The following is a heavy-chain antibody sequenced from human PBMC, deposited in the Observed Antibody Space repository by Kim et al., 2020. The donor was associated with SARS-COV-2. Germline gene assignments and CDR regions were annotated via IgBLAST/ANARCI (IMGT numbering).Heavy chain of an antibody. CDR3: ARDPSAYDSSGYYYVKGGYFDY. D-gene: IGHD3-22*01. Sequence: GGSLRLSCAASGFTFSSYSMNWVRQAPGKGLEWVSSISSSSYIYYADSVKGRFTISRDNAKNSLCLQMNSLRAEDTAVYYCARDPSAYDSSGYYYVKGGYFDYWGQGTLVTVSS. CDR2: ISSSSYI. CDR1: GFTFSSYS. V-gene: IGHV3-21*01. J-gene: IGHJ4*02.